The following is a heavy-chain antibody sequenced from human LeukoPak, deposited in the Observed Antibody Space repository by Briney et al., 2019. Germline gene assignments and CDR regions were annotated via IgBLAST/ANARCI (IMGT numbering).Heavy chain of an antibody. V-gene: IGHV3-30*18. D-gene: IGHD4-17*01. CDR2: ISYDGSNK. CDR1: GFTFSSYG. CDR3: AKDQGDDSDGDYVDYYYGMDV. J-gene: IGHJ6*02. Sequence: GGSLRLSCAASGFTFSSYGMYWVRQAPGKGLEWVAVISYDGSNKYYADSVKGRFTISRDNSKSTLYLQMNSLRAEDTAVYYCAKDQGDDSDGDYVDYYYGMDVWGQGTTVTVSS.